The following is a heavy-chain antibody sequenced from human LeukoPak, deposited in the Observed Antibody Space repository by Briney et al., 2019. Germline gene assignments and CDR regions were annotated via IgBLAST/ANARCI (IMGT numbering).Heavy chain of an antibody. CDR2: INAGNGNT. CDR3: ARDQEAFDY. CDR1: GYTFTSYA. Sequence: ASVKVSCKASGYTFTSYAMHWVRQAPGQGLEWMGWINAGNGNTKYSQKFQGRVTVTRDTSTSTVHMELSGLRSEDTAVYYCARDQEAFDYWGQGTLVTVSS. J-gene: IGHJ4*02. V-gene: IGHV1-3*01.